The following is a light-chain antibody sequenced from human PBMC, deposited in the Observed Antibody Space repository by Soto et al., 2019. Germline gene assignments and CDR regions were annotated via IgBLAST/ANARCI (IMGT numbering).Light chain of an antibody. CDR2: GNT. CDR1: SIGAGGD. Sequence: QSVLTQPPSVSGAPGQRVTISCTGNSIGAGGDVHWYQQLQGTAPKLLIYGNTNRPAGVPDRFSGSKSGSSASLAITGLQAEDEADYYCQSNILSGSLFGGGTKLTVL. CDR3: QSNILSGSL. V-gene: IGLV1-40*01. J-gene: IGLJ3*02.